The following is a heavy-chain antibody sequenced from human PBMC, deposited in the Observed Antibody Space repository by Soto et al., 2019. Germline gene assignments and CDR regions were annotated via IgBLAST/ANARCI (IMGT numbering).Heavy chain of an antibody. Sequence: PSETLSLTCAVFDSSFNGYYWTWIRQPPGTGLEWIGEITQSGSTNYSPSLKSRVTISLDTSKYQISLKLSSVTAADTAVYYCARGRVQLLPWGQGTLVTVSS. CDR3: ARGRVQLLP. V-gene: IGHV4-34*01. CDR2: ITQSGST. D-gene: IGHD2-2*01. J-gene: IGHJ4*02. CDR1: DSSFNGYY.